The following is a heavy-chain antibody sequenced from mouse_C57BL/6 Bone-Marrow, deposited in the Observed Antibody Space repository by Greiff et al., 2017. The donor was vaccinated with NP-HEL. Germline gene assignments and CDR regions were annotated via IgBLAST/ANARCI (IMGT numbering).Heavy chain of an antibody. CDR2: ISYDGSN. Sequence: EVKLQESGPGLVKPSQSLSLTCSVTGYSITSGYYWNWIRQFPGNKLEWMGYISYDGSNNYNPSLKNRISITRDTSKNQFFLTLNSVTTEDTATYYCAREGNRAQLLLYWYFDVWGTGTTVTVSS. V-gene: IGHV3-6*01. CDR3: AREGNRAQLLLYWYFDV. D-gene: IGHD1-1*01. CDR1: GYSITSGYY. J-gene: IGHJ1*03.